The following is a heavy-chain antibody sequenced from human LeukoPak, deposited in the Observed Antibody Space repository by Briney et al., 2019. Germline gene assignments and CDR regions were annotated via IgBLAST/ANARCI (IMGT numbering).Heavy chain of an antibody. D-gene: IGHD3-22*01. Sequence: PSETLSLTCTVSGGSISSYYWSWVRQPLGKGLEWVGYIYYSGRTNYNTSLKSRVTISVDTSKNQFSLKLSSVTAADTAVYYCARAVVIRDYYYGMDVWGQGTTVTVSS. CDR1: GGSISSYY. V-gene: IGHV4-59*01. CDR2: IYYSGRT. J-gene: IGHJ6*02. CDR3: ARAVVIRDYYYGMDV.